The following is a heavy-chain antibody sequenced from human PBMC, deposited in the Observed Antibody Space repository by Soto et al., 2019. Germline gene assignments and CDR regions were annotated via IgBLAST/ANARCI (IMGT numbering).Heavy chain of an antibody. D-gene: IGHD4-4*01. CDR2: IYYSGST. V-gene: IGHV4-59*01. CDR3: ARSVLHDY. J-gene: IGHJ4*02. Sequence: PSETLSLTCVVSGASLSSYYWSWIRQPPGKGLEWIGYIYYSGSTNYNPSLKSRVTISVDTSKNQFSLKLSSVTAADTAVYYCARSVLHDYWGQGTLVTVSS. CDR1: GASLSSYY.